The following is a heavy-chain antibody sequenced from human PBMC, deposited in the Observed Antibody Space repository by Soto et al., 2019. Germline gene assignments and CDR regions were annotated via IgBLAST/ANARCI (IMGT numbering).Heavy chain of an antibody. CDR2: IIPIFGTA. D-gene: IGHD2-2*01. J-gene: IGHJ5*02. Sequence: QVQLVQSGAEVKKPGSSVKVSCKASGGTFSSYAISWVRQAPGQGLEWMGGIIPIFGTANYAQKFQGRVTITEDESTRTAYMELSSLRSEYTAVYYCASRCSSASCYSYNWFDPWGQGTLVTVSS. CDR1: GGTFSSYA. V-gene: IGHV1-69*01. CDR3: ASRCSSASCYSYNWFDP.